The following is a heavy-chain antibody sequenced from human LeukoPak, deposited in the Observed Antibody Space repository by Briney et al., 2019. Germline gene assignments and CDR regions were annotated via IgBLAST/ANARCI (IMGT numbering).Heavy chain of an antibody. V-gene: IGHV1-46*01. CDR2: INPSGGST. CDR1: GYTFTSYY. Sequence: GASVKVSCKASGYTFTSYYMHWVRQAPGQGIEWMGIINPSGGSTSYAQKFQGRVTMTRDTSTSTVYMELSSLRSDDTAVYYCARDPNYYDSSGYGTGEVDGSWGQGTLVTVSS. J-gene: IGHJ4*02. D-gene: IGHD3-22*01. CDR3: ARDPNYYDSSGYGTGEVDGS.